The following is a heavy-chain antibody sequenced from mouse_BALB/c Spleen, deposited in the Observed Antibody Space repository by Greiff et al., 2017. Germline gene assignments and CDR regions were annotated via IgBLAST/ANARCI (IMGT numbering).Heavy chain of an antibody. V-gene: IGHV7-3*02. CDR1: GFTFTDYY. CDR3: ARKGKTTFYAMDY. CDR2: IRNKANGYTT. J-gene: IGHJ4*01. D-gene: IGHD6-1*01. Sequence: EVQLVESGGGLVQPGGSLRLSCATSGFTFTDYYMSWVRQPPGKALEWLGFIRNKANGYTTEYSASVKGRFTISRDNSQSILYLQMNTLRAEDSATYYCARKGKTTFYAMDYWGQGTSVTVSS.